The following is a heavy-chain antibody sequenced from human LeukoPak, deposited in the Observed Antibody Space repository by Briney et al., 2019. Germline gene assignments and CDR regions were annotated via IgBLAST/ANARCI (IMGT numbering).Heavy chain of an antibody. J-gene: IGHJ6*02. D-gene: IGHD3-9*01. CDR3: ARDPRHYDILTGSYYYYGMDV. V-gene: IGHV4-34*01. CDR2: INHSGST. Sequence: PSETLSHTCAVYGGSFSGYYWSWIRQPPGKGLEWIGEINHSGSTNYNPSLKSRVTISVDTSKNQFSLKLSSVTAADTAVYYCARDPRHYDILTGSYYYYGMDVWGQGTTVTVSS. CDR1: GGSFSGYY.